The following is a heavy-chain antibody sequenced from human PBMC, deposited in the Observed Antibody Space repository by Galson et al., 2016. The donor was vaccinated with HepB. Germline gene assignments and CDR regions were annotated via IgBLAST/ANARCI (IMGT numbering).Heavy chain of an antibody. CDR1: GFTFSSYA. D-gene: IGHD3-10*01. CDR3: AKTITMGYWYFDL. V-gene: IGHV3-23*01. Sequence: SLRLSCAASGFTFSSYAMSWVRQSPGKGLEWVSTISDNGGNAYYADSVQGRYTISRDNPKNTLYLQMNSLRAEDTAVYYCAKTITMGYWYFDLWGRGTLVPVSS. J-gene: IGHJ2*01. CDR2: ISDNGGNA.